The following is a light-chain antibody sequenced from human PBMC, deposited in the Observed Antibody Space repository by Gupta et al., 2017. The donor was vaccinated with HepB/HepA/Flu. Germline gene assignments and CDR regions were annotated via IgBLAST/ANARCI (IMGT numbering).Light chain of an antibody. J-gene: IGKJ1*01. CDR3: QQYNSYSRT. V-gene: IGKV1-5*03. Sequence: IQMTQSPSTLSASVGDRVTITCRASQSISSWLAWYQQKPGKAPKLLIYKASSLESGVPSRFSGSGSGKEFTLTISSRQPDDFATYYCQQYNSYSRTFGQGTKVEIK. CDR2: KAS. CDR1: QSISSW.